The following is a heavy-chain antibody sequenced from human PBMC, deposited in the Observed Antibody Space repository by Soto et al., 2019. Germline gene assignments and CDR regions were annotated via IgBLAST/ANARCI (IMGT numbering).Heavy chain of an antibody. CDR3: AKDSEISGLSGAGARLDS. V-gene: IGHV3-23*01. CDR2: IDASGSRT. D-gene: IGHD6-19*01. Sequence: GGSLRLSCAASGFTFASYAMAWVRQAPGKGVEWVSGIDASGSRTYYADSVKGRFTISRDNSRNTLFLEMDNLRGEDTAIYYCAKDSEISGLSGAGARLDSCGQGTLVTVSS. CDR1: GFTFASYA. J-gene: IGHJ4*02.